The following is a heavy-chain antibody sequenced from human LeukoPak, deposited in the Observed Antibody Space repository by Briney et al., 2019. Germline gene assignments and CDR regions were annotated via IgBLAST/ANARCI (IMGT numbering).Heavy chain of an antibody. CDR1: GLTVSSNY. Sequence: GGSLRLSCAASGLTVSSNYMTWVRQAPGKGLEWVSIIHTNGNTYYADSVEGRFTISRDNSKNTLYLQMNSLRTEDTAVYYCASSRTAASSNWFDPWGQRTLVTVSS. CDR2: IHTNGNT. D-gene: IGHD6-13*01. CDR3: ASSRTAASSNWFDP. J-gene: IGHJ5*02. V-gene: IGHV3-53*01.